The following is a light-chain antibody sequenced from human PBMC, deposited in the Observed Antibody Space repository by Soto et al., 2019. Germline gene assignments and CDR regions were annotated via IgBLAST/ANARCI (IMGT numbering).Light chain of an antibody. V-gene: IGLV2-14*01. J-gene: IGLJ3*02. CDR3: SSYTTSNTLV. Sequence: QSALIQPASVSGSPGQSITISCTGTSSDVGGYNFVSWYQQHPGKAPKLMIYDVSNRPSGASNRFSGSKSGNTASLTISGLQAEDEADYYCSSYTTSNTLVFGGGTKVTVL. CDR1: SSDVGGYNF. CDR2: DVS.